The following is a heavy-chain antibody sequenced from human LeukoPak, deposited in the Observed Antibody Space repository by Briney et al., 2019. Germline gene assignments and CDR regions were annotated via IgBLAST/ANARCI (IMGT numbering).Heavy chain of an antibody. CDR3: AKDSDYDFWSGPVDY. D-gene: IGHD3-3*01. CDR2: ISGSGGST. CDR1: GFTFSSYA. V-gene: IGHV3-23*01. Sequence: PGGSLRLSCAASGFTFSSYAMSWVRQAPGKGLEWVLAISGSGGSTYYADSVKGRFTISRDNSKNTLYLQMNSLRAEDTAVYYCAKDSDYDFWSGPVDYWGQGTLVTVSS. J-gene: IGHJ4*02.